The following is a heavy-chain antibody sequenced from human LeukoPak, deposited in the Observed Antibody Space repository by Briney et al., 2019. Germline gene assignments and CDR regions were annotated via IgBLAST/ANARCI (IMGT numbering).Heavy chain of an antibody. CDR2: INPNNGGT. J-gene: IGHJ4*02. V-gene: IGHV1-2*02. CDR1: GYTFTGYY. CDR3: ARDLMGFWSGYYN. Sequence: ASVKVSCKASGYTFTGYYMHWVRQAPGQGLEWMGWINPNNGGTNYAQKFQGRVTMTRDTSISTAYMELSRLRSDDTAVYYCARDLMGFWSGYYNWGQGTLVTVSS. D-gene: IGHD3-3*01.